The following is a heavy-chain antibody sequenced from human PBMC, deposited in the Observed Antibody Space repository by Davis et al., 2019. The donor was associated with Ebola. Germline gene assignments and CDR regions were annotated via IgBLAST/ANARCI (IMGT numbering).Heavy chain of an antibody. CDR1: GFTFSHFG. CDR3: ARDSFTNAEYFEH. J-gene: IGHJ1*01. D-gene: IGHD3-3*01. V-gene: IGHV3-33*01. CDR2: IWYDGSNE. Sequence: GESLKISCAASGFTFSHFGMHWVRQAPGKGLEWVAVIWYDGSNEYYGDSVKGRFTISRDNSKDTLYLQMNNLRAEDTGIYYCARDSFTNAEYFEHWGQGALVTVSS.